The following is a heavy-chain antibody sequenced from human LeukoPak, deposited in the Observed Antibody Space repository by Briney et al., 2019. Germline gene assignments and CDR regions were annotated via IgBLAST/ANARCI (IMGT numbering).Heavy chain of an antibody. CDR1: GVTFSDYY. D-gene: IGHD2-15*01. V-gene: IGHV3-7*01. CDR2: IKQDGSEK. CDR3: ARVSEGVRVVVVACFDY. Sequence: GGSLRLSCSASGVTFSDYYSMNWVRQAPGKGLEWVANIKQDGSEKYYVDSVKGRFTISRDNAKNSLYLQMNSLRAEDTAVYYCARVSEGVRVVVVACFDYWGQGTLVTASS. J-gene: IGHJ4*02.